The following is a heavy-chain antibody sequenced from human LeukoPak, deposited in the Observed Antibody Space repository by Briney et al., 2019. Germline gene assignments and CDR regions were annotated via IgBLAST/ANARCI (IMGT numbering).Heavy chain of an antibody. D-gene: IGHD3-10*01. V-gene: IGHV4-59*08. J-gene: IGHJ4*02. Sequence: PSETLSLTCTVSGGSIRSYYWGWIRQPPGKGLEYIGYIYNSGSTNYNPSLKSRVTISVDTSKNQFSLKLSSVTAADTALYYCAKHYMGSSYNHGLDCWGQGTLVTVSS. CDR3: AKHYMGSSYNHGLDC. CDR2: IYNSGST. CDR1: GGSIRSYY.